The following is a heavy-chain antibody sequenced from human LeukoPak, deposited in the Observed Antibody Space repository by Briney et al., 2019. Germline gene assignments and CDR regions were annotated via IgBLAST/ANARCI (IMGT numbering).Heavy chain of an antibody. CDR3: ARRERNAFDY. V-gene: IGHV3-64*02. CDR1: GFTFTSYA. Sequence: SGGSLRLSSVTSGFTFTSYALYWVRQAPGRGLEYVSAISSNAASTYYAESVKGRFTISRDTSMSTLYLQMGSLRPEDTAVYYCARRERNAFDYWGEGTMVTVS. J-gene: IGHJ4*02. D-gene: IGHD2-8*01. CDR2: ISSNAAST.